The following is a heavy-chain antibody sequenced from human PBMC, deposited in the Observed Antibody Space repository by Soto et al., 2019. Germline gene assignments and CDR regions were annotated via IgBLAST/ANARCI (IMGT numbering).Heavy chain of an antibody. CDR3: ARVVVVAAN. V-gene: IGHV3-21*01. J-gene: IGHJ4*02. D-gene: IGHD2-15*01. Sequence: EVQLVESGGGLVKPGGSLRLSCAASGFTFSSYSMNWVRQAPGKGLAWVSSISSSSSYIYYADSVKGRLTISRDNAKNSLYLQMNSLRAEDTAVYYCARVVVVAANWGQGTLVTVSS. CDR2: ISSSSSYI. CDR1: GFTFSSYS.